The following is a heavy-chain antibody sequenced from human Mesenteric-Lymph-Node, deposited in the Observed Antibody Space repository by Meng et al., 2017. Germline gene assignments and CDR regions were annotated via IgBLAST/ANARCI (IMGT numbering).Heavy chain of an antibody. D-gene: IGHD2-21*02. V-gene: IGHV4-4*02. Sequence: QGPPDESGPGLVTPSGTLSLTCAVSGDSLSSRNWWSWVRQPPGKGLEWIGEIYHSGSTNYNPSLKSRVTISVDESKNQFSLRLSSVTAADTAVYYCARVGAYCGGDCYHPRWGQGTLVTVSS. CDR2: IYHSGST. CDR1: GDSLSSRNW. J-gene: IGHJ4*02. CDR3: ARVGAYCGGDCYHPR.